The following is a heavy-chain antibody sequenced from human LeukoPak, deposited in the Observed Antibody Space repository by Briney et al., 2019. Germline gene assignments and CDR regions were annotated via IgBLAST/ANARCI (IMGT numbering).Heavy chain of an antibody. D-gene: IGHD1-26*01. V-gene: IGHV3-15*01. CDR3: TTTIVGVTTWFDP. CDR2: IKNKTNGGTT. Sequence: GGSLRLSCAASGFTLSNAYMSWVRQAPGKGLEWVGRIKNKTNGGTTDYAAPVKGRFTISRDDSKNTLYLQINSLKTEDTAVYYCTTTIVGVTTWFDPWGQGTLVTVSS. CDR1: GFTLSNAY. J-gene: IGHJ5*02.